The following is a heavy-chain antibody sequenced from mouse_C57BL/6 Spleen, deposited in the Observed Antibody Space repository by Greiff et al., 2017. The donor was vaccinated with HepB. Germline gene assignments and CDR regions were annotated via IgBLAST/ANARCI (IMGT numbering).Heavy chain of an antibody. CDR3: ARGGDGSRERYFDV. J-gene: IGHJ1*03. V-gene: IGHV1-22*01. Sequence: EVQLQQSGPELVKPGASVKMSCKASGYTFTDYNMHWVKQSHGKSLEWIGYINPNNGGTSYNQKFKGKATLTVNKSSSTAYMELRSLTSEDSAVYYCARGGDGSRERYFDVWGTGTTVTVSS. D-gene: IGHD1-1*01. CDR1: GYTFTDYN. CDR2: INPNNGGT.